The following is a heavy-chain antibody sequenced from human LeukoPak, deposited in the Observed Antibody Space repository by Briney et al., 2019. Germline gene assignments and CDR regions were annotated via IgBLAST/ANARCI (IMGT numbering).Heavy chain of an antibody. CDR3: ANGGDRRDAFDI. Sequence: ASVKVSCKASGYTFTSYDINWVRQATGQGLEWMGWMNPNSGNTGYAQKFQGRVTITRNTSISTAYMELSSLRSDDTAVYYCANGGDRRDAFDIWGQGTMVTVSS. CDR1: GYTFTSYD. D-gene: IGHD2-21*02. CDR2: MNPNSGNT. V-gene: IGHV1-8*03. J-gene: IGHJ3*02.